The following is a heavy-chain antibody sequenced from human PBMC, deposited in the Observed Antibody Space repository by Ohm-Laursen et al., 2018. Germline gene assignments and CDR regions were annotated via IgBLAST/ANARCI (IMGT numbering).Heavy chain of an antibody. CDR1: GGSISSYY. V-gene: IGHV4-59*01. J-gene: IGHJ4*02. D-gene: IGHD3-9*01. CDR3: AREGDILTGYPFDY. CDR2: IYYSGST. Sequence: TLSLTCTVSGGSISSYYWSWIRQPPGKGLEWIGYIYYSGSTNYNPSLKSRVTISVDTSKNQFSLKLSSATAADTAVYYCAREGDILTGYPFDYWGQGTLVTVSS.